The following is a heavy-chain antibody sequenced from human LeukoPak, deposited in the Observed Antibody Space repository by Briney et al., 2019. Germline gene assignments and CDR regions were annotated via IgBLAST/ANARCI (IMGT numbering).Heavy chain of an antibody. V-gene: IGHV1-46*01. CDR3: ARDRGSGRGWFAP. CDR2: ISPSGGLT. Sequence: ASVKVSCKAFGYTFTSNYMHWVRQAPGQGPEWMGVISPSGGLTTYAQKFQGRVTLTRDMSTSTDYLELSTLRSEDTAVYYCARDRGSGRGWFAPWGQGTLVTVSS. CDR1: GYTFTSNY. D-gene: IGHD3-10*01. J-gene: IGHJ5*02.